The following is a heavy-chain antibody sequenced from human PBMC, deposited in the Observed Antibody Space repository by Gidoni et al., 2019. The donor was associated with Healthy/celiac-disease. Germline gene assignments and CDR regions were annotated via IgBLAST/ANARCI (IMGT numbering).Heavy chain of an antibody. CDR3: ARRSAAAGNYYYYYMDV. CDR2: IYYSGST. J-gene: IGHJ6*03. CDR1: GGAISRYY. Sequence: QVQLQESGPGLVKPSETLSLTCTVSGGAISRYYWSWIRQPPGKGLEWIGYIYYSGSTNSNPSLKSRVTISVDTSKNQFSLKLSSVTAADTAVYYCARRSAAAGNYYYYYMDVWGKGTTVTVSS. D-gene: IGHD6-13*01. V-gene: IGHV4-59*01.